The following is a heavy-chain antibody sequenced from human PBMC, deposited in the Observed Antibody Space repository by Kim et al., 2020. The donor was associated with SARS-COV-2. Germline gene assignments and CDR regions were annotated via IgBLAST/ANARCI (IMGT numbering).Heavy chain of an antibody. CDR1: GFTFSSYW. CDR2: INSDGSST. Sequence: GGSLRLSCAASGFTFSSYWMHWVRQAPGKGLVWVSRINSDGSSTSYADSVKGRFTISRDNAKNTLYLQMNSLRAEDTAVYYCARDPRYYGSGSYPRDWGQGTLVTVSS. CDR3: ARDPRYYGSGSYPRD. D-gene: IGHD3-10*01. V-gene: IGHV3-74*01. J-gene: IGHJ4*02.